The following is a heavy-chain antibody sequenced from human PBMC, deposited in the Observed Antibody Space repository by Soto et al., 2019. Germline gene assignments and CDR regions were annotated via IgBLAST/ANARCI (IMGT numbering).Heavy chain of an antibody. D-gene: IGHD6-13*01. CDR1: GGSISSYY. CDR2: IYYSGST. J-gene: IGHJ4*02. CDR3: ARGYLKAAAEFDY. Sequence: PSETLSLTCTVSGGSISSYYWSWVRQPPGKGLEWIGYIYYSGSTNYNPSLKSRVTISVDTSRNQFSLKLSSVTAADTAVYYCARGYLKAAAEFDYWGQGTLVTVSS. V-gene: IGHV4-59*01.